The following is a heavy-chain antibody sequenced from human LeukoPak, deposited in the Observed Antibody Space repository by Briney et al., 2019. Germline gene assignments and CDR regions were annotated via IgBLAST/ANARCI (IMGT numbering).Heavy chain of an antibody. V-gene: IGHV4-59*01. Sequence: PSETLSLTCTVSGGSISSYYWSWIRQPPGKGLEWIGYIYYSGSTNYNPSLKSRVTISVDTSKNQFSLKLSSVTAADTAVYYCARGLMGAWRGFDYWGQGTLVTVSS. CDR1: GGSISSYY. CDR2: IYYSGST. J-gene: IGHJ4*02. D-gene: IGHD2-8*01. CDR3: ARGLMGAWRGFDY.